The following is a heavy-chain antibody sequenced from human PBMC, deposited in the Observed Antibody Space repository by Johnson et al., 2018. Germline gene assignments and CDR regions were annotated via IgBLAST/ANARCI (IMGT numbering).Heavy chain of an antibody. CDR2: INLDGSVT. CDR3: AKDWEIAAGGTGGYFHH. J-gene: IGHJ1*01. Sequence: VQLVESGGGLVQPGRSLRLSCAASGFTFSNHWMHWVRQVPGKGLVWVSHINLDGSVTTYADSVKGRFTISRDNSKNTLYLQMNSLRAEDTAVYYCAKDWEIAAGGTGGYFHHWGQGTLVTVSS. V-gene: IGHV3-74*01. CDR1: GFTFSNHW. D-gene: IGHD6-13*01.